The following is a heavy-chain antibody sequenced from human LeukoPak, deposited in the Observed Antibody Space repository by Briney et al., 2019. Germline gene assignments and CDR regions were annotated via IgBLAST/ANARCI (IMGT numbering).Heavy chain of an antibody. CDR1: GFTFSNYD. D-gene: IGHD2-8*01. J-gene: IGHJ4*02. V-gene: IGHV3-33*01. CDR3: ARDPGGVVYFDY. Sequence: GGSLRLSCAASGFTFSNYDMHWVRQAPGKGLEWVAVIWYDGSNKYYADSVKGRFTISRDNSKNTLYLQMNTLRAEDTAVYYCARDPGGVVYFDYWGQGTLVTVSS. CDR2: IWYDGSNK.